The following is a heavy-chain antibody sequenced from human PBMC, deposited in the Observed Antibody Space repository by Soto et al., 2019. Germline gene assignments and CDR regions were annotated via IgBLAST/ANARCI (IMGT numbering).Heavy chain of an antibody. CDR2: IDPSDSYT. CDR3: ATQTTAYYYGSGGFDY. CDR1: GYSFTIYW. D-gene: IGHD3-10*01. V-gene: IGHV5-10-1*01. J-gene: IGHJ4*02. Sequence: PGESLKISCNGSGYSFTIYWISWVRQMRGKGLEWMGRIDPSDSYTNYSPSFQGHVTISADKSISTAYLQWSSLKASDTAMYYCATQTTAYYYGSGGFDYWGQGTLVTVSS.